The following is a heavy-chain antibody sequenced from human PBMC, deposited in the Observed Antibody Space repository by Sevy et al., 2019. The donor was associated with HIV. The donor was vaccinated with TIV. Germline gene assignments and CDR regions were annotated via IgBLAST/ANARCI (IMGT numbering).Heavy chain of an antibody. CDR3: ARAPNYYGSGSGVGGGLDY. V-gene: IGHV3-33*01. J-gene: IGHJ4*02. Sequence: GGSLRLSCAASGFTFSSYGMHWVRQAPGKGLEWVAVIWYDGSNKYYADSVKGRFTISRDNSKYTLYLQMNSLRAEDTAVYYCARAPNYYGSGSGVGGGLDYWGQGTLVTVSS. CDR2: IWYDGSNK. D-gene: IGHD3-10*01. CDR1: GFTFSSYG.